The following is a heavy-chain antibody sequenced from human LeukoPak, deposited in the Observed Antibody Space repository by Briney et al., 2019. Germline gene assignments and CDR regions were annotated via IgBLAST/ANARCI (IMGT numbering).Heavy chain of an antibody. V-gene: IGHV1-46*01. Sequence: GASVKVSCKASGYTFTSYYMHWVRQAPGQGLEWRGISNPSGGITSYEQKFQGRVTMTRDTSTSTVYMELSSLRSEDTAVYYCARDAHGRSSGWYDYGGQGTLVTVS. D-gene: IGHD6-19*01. CDR3: ARDAHGRSSGWYDY. CDR1: GYTFTSYY. J-gene: IGHJ4*02. CDR2: SNPSGGIT.